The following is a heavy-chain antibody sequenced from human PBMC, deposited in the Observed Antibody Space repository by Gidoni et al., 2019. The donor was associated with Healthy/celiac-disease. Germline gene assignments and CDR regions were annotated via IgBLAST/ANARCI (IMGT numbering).Heavy chain of an antibody. CDR2: ISGSGGST. V-gene: IGHV3-23*01. D-gene: IGHD3-22*01. CDR1: GFTFSSYA. CDR3: AKVPSYYYDSSGYYYFDY. J-gene: IGHJ4*02. Sequence: EVQLLESGGGLVQPGGSLRLSCAASGFTFSSYAMSGVRQAPGKGLEWVSSISGSGGSTYYADSVKGRCTISRDNSKNTLYLQMKSLRAEYTAVYYCAKVPSYYYDSSGYYYFDYWGQGTLVTVSS.